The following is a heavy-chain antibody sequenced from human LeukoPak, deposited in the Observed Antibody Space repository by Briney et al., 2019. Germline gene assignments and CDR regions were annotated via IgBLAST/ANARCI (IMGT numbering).Heavy chain of an antibody. V-gene: IGHV3-48*01. CDR1: GFSFSIYS. J-gene: IGHJ3*01. CDR2: ISHTGSTV. Sequence: PGGSLRLSCAASGFSFSIYSLNWVRQAPGKGLEWVSYISHTGSTVSYADSVKGRFTISRDNSKNTLYLQMNSLRAEDTAVYYCARDPNGDYIGAFDFRGQGTMVTVSS. D-gene: IGHD4-17*01. CDR3: ARDPNGDYIGAFDF.